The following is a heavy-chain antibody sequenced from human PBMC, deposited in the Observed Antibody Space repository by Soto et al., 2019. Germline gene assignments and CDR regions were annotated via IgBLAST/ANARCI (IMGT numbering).Heavy chain of an antibody. CDR1: GYTFTDYW. CDR3: ARHGGSGSNYYYYYGMDV. V-gene: IGHV5-51*01. Sequence: GESLKISCKGSGYTFTDYWIGWVRQLPGKGLEWMGIIYPGDSDTRYSPSFQGHVTITVDKSTSTAYLQWSSVKASDTAMYYCARHGGSGSNYYYYYGMDVWGQGTTVTVSS. D-gene: IGHD3-10*01. J-gene: IGHJ6*02. CDR2: IYPGDSDT.